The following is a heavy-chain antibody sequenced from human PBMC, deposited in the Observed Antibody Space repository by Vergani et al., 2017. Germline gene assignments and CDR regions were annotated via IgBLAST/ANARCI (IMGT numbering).Heavy chain of an antibody. CDR1: GFTFSDYY. CDR2: ISSSGSTI. J-gene: IGHJ3*02. V-gene: IGHV3-11*01. CDR3: ARGIYCSSTSCYTAFDI. D-gene: IGHD2-2*02. Sequence: QVQLVESGGGLVKPGGSLRLSCAASGFTFSDYYMSWIRQAPGKGLEWVSYISSSGSTIYYADSVKGRFTIARDNAKTSLYLQMNSLRAEDTAVYYCARGIYCSSTSCYTAFDIWGQGTMVTVSS.